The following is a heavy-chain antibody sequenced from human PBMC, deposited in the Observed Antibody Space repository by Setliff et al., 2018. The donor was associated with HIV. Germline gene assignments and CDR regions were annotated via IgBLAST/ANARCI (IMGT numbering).Heavy chain of an antibody. Sequence: GESLKISCWGSGDKFTSYWIGWVRQMAGKGLEWMGIIYPGDSEIRYSPSLQGQVTISVDKSISTAYLQWSSLKASDTAIYYCARRPKYTTGRPHFDFWGQGTRVTVS. CDR1: GDKFTSYW. J-gene: IGHJ4*02. CDR2: IYPGDSEI. D-gene: IGHD1-1*01. CDR3: ARRPKYTTGRPHFDF. V-gene: IGHV5-51*01.